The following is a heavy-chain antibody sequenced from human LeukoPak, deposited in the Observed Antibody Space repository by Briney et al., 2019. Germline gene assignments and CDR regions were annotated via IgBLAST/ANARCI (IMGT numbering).Heavy chain of an antibody. J-gene: IGHJ5*02. D-gene: IGHD3-10*01. CDR2: IYTSGST. V-gene: IGHV4-61*02. Sequence: PSETLSLTCTVSGGSISSGSYYWSWIRQPAGKGLEWIGRIYTSGSTNYNPSLKSRVTISVDTSKNQFSLKLSSVTAADTAVYYCARAVITMVRGVYNWFDPWGQGTLVTVSS. CDR3: ARAVITMVRGVYNWFDP. CDR1: GGSISSGSYY.